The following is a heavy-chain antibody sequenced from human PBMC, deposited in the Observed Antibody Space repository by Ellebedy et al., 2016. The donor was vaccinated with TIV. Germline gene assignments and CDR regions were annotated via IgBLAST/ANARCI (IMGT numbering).Heavy chain of an antibody. Sequence: ASVKVSCXASGYTFTGYYMHWVRQAPGQGLEWMGWINPNSGGTNYAQKFQGWVTMTRDTSISTAYMELSRLRSDDTAVYYCAREVGATGWDWFDPWGQGTLVTVSS. D-gene: IGHD1-26*01. CDR1: GYTFTGYY. V-gene: IGHV1-2*04. CDR3: AREVGATGWDWFDP. CDR2: INPNSGGT. J-gene: IGHJ5*02.